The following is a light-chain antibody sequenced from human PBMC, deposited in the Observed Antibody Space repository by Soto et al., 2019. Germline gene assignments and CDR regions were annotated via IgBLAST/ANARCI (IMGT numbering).Light chain of an antibody. CDR3: QQYCCSPKT. Sequence: EIVLTQSPATLSLSPGERATLSCRASQSVGSNYLAWYQQKPGQAPRLLIYGASSRATGIPDRFSGSGSATDVTLTISRLEPEDFAVYYCQQYCCSPKTFGQGTKVEVK. V-gene: IGKV3-20*01. CDR1: QSVGSNY. CDR2: GAS. J-gene: IGKJ1*01.